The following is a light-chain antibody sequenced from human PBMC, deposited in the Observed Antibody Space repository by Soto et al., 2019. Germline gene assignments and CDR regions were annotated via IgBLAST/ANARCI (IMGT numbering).Light chain of an antibody. CDR2: WAS. CDR3: QQYYSTPLP. CDR1: QSVLYSSNNKNY. J-gene: IGKJ3*01. Sequence: DIVMTQSPDSLAVSLGERATINCKSSQSVLYSSNNKNYLAWYQQKPGQPPKLFIYWASTREPGVPDRFSGSGSGTDFTRAISSLQAEDVAVYYCQQYYSTPLPFGPGTKVDIK. V-gene: IGKV4-1*01.